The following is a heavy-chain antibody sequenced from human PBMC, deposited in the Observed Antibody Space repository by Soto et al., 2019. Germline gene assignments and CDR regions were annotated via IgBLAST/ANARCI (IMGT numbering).Heavy chain of an antibody. CDR3: ARLEGLATSSYYFDF. Sequence: PSETLSLTCSVSDDSINSDKYYWGWIRQPPGKGLEWIGSIYYRGNAYYNPSLPTRVTISLDKSRSQFSLKLNSVTAADSAVYFCARLEGLATSSYYFDFWGPGALVTVSS. V-gene: IGHV4-39*01. D-gene: IGHD6-6*01. J-gene: IGHJ4*02. CDR1: DDSINSDKYY. CDR2: IYYRGNA.